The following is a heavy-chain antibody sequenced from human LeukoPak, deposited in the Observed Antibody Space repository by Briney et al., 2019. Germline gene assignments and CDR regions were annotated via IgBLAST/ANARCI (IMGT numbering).Heavy chain of an antibody. CDR3: ARGSKSIVGAEDYDAFDI. J-gene: IGHJ3*02. CDR1: GYTFTSYG. Sequence: SVKVSCKASGYTFTSYGISWVRQAPGQGLEWMGGIIPIFGTANYAQKFQGRVTITADKSTSTAYMELSSLRSEDTAVYYCARGSKSIVGAEDYDAFDIWGQGTMVTVSS. V-gene: IGHV1-69*06. CDR2: IIPIFGTA. D-gene: IGHD1-26*01.